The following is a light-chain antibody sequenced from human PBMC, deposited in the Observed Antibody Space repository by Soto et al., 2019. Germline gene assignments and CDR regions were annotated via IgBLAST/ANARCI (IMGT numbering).Light chain of an antibody. CDR2: EVS. CDR1: SSDVGGANY. J-gene: IGLJ1*01. CDR3: SSFTSSSTRV. Sequence: QSALTQPASVSGSPGQSITISCTGTSSDVGGANYVSWYQQHTGKAHKLMIYEVSNRHSGVSVRFSGSKSGNTASLTISGLLAEDEDDYYCSSFTSSSTRVFGTGTKLTVL. V-gene: IGLV2-14*01.